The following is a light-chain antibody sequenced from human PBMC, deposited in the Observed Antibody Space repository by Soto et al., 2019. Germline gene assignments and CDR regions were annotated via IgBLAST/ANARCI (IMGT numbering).Light chain of an antibody. CDR2: GAS. V-gene: IGKV3-15*01. J-gene: IGKJ5*01. CDR3: QQYNNWPPIT. Sequence: EIVMTQSPSTLSVSPWERSALSFMASQSVSGNLAWYQQKPGQAPRLLIYGASTRATGIPARFSGSGSGTEFTLTISSLQSEDFAVYYCQQYNNWPPITLGQGTRLEIK. CDR1: QSVSGN.